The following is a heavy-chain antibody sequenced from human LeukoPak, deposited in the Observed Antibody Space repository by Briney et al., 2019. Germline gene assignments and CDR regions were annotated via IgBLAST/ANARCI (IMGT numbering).Heavy chain of an antibody. CDR1: GFTFSSYS. CDR3: ARVGDSSGYYYYYYYYYMDV. Sequence: GGSLRLSCAASGFTFSSYSMNWVRQAPGKGLEWVSYISSSGSTIYYADSVKGRFTISRDNAKNSLYLQMNSLRAEDTAVYYCARVGDSSGYYYYYYYYYMDVWGKGTTVTVSS. CDR2: ISSSGSTI. D-gene: IGHD3-22*01. J-gene: IGHJ6*03. V-gene: IGHV3-48*04.